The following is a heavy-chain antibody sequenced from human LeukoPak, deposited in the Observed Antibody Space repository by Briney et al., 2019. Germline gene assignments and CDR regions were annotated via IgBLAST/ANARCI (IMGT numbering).Heavy chain of an antibody. CDR2: MNPNSGNT. Sequence: ASVKVSCKASGYTFTNHYMHWVRQATGQGLEWMGWMNPNSGNTGYAQKFQGRVTITRNTSISTAYMELSSLRSEDTAVYYCARGGNYYDSSEDWFDPWGQGTLVTVSS. J-gene: IGHJ5*02. D-gene: IGHD3-22*01. V-gene: IGHV1-8*03. CDR3: ARGGNYYDSSEDWFDP. CDR1: GYTFTNHY.